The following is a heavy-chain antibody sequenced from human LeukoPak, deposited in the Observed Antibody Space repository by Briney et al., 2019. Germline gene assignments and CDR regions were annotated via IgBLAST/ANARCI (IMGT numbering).Heavy chain of an antibody. CDR2: INSDGSST. D-gene: IGHD3-22*01. V-gene: IGHV3-74*01. CDR1: GFTFSSYW. Sequence: GGSLRLSCTASGFTFSSYWMHWVRQAPGKGLVWVSRINSDGSSTSYADSVKGRFTISRDNAKNTLYLQMNSLRAEDTAVYYCARDRSYYDSSGYYAYWGQGTLVTVSS. J-gene: IGHJ4*02. CDR3: ARDRSYYDSSGYYAY.